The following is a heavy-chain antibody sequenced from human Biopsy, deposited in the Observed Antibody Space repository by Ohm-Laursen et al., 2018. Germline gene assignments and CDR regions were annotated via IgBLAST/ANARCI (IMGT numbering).Heavy chain of an antibody. Sequence: GTLSLTCIVSGGSISSSTTYYWAWLRQPPGKGLEWIGSIYNTETTFYNPSLKSRVTISVDTSTNQFSLKVSSVTAADTALYFCARHPTGFWFDPWGHGTLVTVS. CDR3: ARHPTGFWFDP. CDR1: GGSISSSTTYY. V-gene: IGHV4-39*01. CDR2: IYNTETT. J-gene: IGHJ5*02.